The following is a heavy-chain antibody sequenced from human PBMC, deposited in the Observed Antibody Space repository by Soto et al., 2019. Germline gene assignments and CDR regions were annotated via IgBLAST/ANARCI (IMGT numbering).Heavy chain of an antibody. CDR3: AREMIPMIMGGMSAMDV. Sequence: QVQLVESGGGVVQPERSQRLSCTASKFTFASYVMHWVRQAPGDGLEWVALISFAGTNKYYADSVKGRFTISRDNSKNTMYLQMNSLRPEDTAVYYCAREMIPMIMGGMSAMDVWGQGTTVTVS. D-gene: IGHD3-22*01. V-gene: IGHV3-30*04. J-gene: IGHJ6*02. CDR1: KFTFASYV. CDR2: ISFAGTNK.